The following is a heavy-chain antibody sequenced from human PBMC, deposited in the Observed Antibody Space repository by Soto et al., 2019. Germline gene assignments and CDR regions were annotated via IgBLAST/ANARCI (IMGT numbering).Heavy chain of an antibody. CDR1: GFTFSSYG. J-gene: IGHJ4*02. CDR2: IWYDGSNK. V-gene: IGHV3-33*01. Sequence: GGSLRLSCAASGFTFSSYGMHWVRQAPGKGLEWVAVIWYDGSNKYYADSVKGRFTISRDNSKNTLYLQMNSLRAEDTAVYYCARTHTVTTIGLSYWGQGTLVTVSS. D-gene: IGHD4-17*01. CDR3: ARTHTVTTIGLSY.